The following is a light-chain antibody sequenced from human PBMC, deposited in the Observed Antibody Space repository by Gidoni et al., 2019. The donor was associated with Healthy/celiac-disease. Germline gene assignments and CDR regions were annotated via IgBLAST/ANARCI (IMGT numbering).Light chain of an antibody. V-gene: IGKV1-5*03. CDR3: QQYHSYPWT. Sequence: DIQMTQSPSTLSASVGDRVTITCRASQSIGNLLAWYHQKPGKAPKLLIYKASSLESGVPSRFSGSVSGTEFTLTISSLQPDDFAAYYCQQYHSYPWTFGQGTEVEIK. CDR2: KAS. J-gene: IGKJ1*01. CDR1: QSIGNL.